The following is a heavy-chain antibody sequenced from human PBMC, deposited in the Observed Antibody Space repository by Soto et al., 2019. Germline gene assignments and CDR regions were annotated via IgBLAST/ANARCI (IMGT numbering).Heavy chain of an antibody. CDR2: IYYSGST. D-gene: IGHD2-15*01. CDR3: AKSLVRGKYYYYYMDV. J-gene: IGHJ6*03. CDR1: GGSISSGGYY. V-gene: IGHV4-31*03. Sequence: SVTLSLTCTVSGGSISSGGYYWSWIRQHPGKGLEWIGYIYYSGSTYYNPSLKSRVTISVDTSKNQFSLKLSSVTAADTSVYYCAKSLVRGKYYYYYMDVWGKGTTVTVSS.